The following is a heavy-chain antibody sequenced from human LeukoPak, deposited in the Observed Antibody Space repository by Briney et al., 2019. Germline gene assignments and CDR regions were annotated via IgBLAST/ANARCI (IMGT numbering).Heavy chain of an antibody. J-gene: IGHJ4*02. Sequence: GGSLRLSCAASGFTFSSYSMNWVRQAPGKGLEWVSSISSSSSYIYYADSVKGRFTISRDNAKNSLYLQMNSLRAEDTAVYYCARAVPSTYYYDSSGYPDYWGQGTLVTVSS. V-gene: IGHV3-21*01. D-gene: IGHD3-22*01. CDR3: ARAVPSTYYYDSSGYPDY. CDR2: ISSSSSYI. CDR1: GFTFSSYS.